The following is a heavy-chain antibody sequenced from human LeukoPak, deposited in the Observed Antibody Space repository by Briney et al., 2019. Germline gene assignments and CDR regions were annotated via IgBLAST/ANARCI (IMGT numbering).Heavy chain of an antibody. V-gene: IGHV3-74*01. J-gene: IGHJ6*02. CDR2: IKGDGIST. CDR1: GFDFSSNW. CDR3: ARGPYSSSWYIDYYYYGMDV. Sequence: GGSLRLSCAASGFDFSSNWMHWVRHAPGQGLVWVSRIKGDGISTNYADSVKGRFTISRDNSKNTLYLQMNSLRAEDTAVYYCARGPYSSSWYIDYYYYGMDVWGQGTTVTVSS. D-gene: IGHD6-13*01.